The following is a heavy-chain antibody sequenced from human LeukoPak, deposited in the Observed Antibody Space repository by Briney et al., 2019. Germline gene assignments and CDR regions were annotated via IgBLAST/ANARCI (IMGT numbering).Heavy chain of an antibody. CDR3: ARGAPGGSWNRYYFDY. Sequence: GASVKVSCKASGYTFTSYYMHWVRQAPGQGLEWMGMINPSGGSTSYAQKFQGRVTMTRDTSTSTVYMELSSLRSEDTAVYYCARGAPGGSWNRYYFDYWGQGTLVTVSS. CDR2: INPSGGST. J-gene: IGHJ4*02. D-gene: IGHD1-1*01. CDR1: GYTFTSYY. V-gene: IGHV1-46*01.